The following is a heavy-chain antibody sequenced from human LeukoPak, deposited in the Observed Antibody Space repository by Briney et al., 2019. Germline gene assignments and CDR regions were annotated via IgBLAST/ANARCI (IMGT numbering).Heavy chain of an antibody. Sequence: ASVKVSCKASGYTFTGYYMHWVRQAPGQGLEWMGWINPNSGGTNYAQKFQGRVTMTRDTSISTAYMELSRLRSDGTAVYYCAREWIAARLDCLGYWGQGTLVTVSS. CDR2: INPNSGGT. D-gene: IGHD6-6*01. V-gene: IGHV1-2*02. CDR1: GYTFTGYY. J-gene: IGHJ4*02. CDR3: AREWIAARLDCLGY.